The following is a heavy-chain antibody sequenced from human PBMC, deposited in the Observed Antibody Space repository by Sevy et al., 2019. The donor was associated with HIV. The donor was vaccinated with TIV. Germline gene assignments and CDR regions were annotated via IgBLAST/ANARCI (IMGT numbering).Heavy chain of an antibody. CDR3: ARVRDRYCSGGSRYYGYFFDY. CDR1: GFIFSNYY. D-gene: IGHD2-15*01. CDR2: ISDRSDTI. Sequence: GGSLRLSCAASGFIFSNYYMTWVRQAPGKGLEWVSYISDRSDTISYADSVKGRFTISRDNAKNALYLQMSSLRGEDTAVDYCARVRDRYCSGGSRYYGYFFDYWGQGTLVTVSS. V-gene: IGHV3-48*01. J-gene: IGHJ4*02.